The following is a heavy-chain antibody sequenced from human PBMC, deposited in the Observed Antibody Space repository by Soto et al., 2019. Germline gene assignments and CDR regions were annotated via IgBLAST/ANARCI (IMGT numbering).Heavy chain of an antibody. Sequence: SQTLSLPCAISGDSVSSNSAAWNWIRQSPSRGLEWLGRTYYRSKWYNDYAVSVKSRITINPDTSKNQFSLQLNSVTPEDTAVYYCAREGRDYGDYYYYYGMDVWGQGTTVTVSS. D-gene: IGHD4-17*01. J-gene: IGHJ6*02. CDR2: TYYRSKWYN. CDR1: GDSVSSNSAA. V-gene: IGHV6-1*01. CDR3: AREGRDYGDYYYYYGMDV.